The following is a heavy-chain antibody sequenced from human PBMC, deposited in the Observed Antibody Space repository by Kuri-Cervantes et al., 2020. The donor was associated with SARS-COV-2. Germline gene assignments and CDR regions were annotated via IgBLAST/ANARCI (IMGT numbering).Heavy chain of an antibody. V-gene: IGHV3-66*02. CDR2: IYAGGGT. D-gene: IGHD2-8*01. J-gene: IGHJ1*01. CDR3: ARSCTYARCSEYFPH. CDR1: GFIVSSSY. Sequence: GESLKISCAASGFIVSSSYMSWVRQAPGKGLEWVSIIYAGGGTYYADSVKGQFTISRDISKNTVFLQMNRLRPEDTAVYYCARSCTYARCSEYFPHWGQGTRGTVSS.